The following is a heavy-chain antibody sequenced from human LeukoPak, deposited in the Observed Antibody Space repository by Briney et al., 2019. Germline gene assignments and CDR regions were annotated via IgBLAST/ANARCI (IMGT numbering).Heavy chain of an antibody. D-gene: IGHD3-10*01. CDR3: ARRTSRLDFSGSWFDP. CDR1: GYTFTGYY. CDR2: IIPIFGTA. V-gene: IGHV1-69*05. Sequence: GASVKVSCKASGYTFTGYYMHWVRQAPGQGLEWMGGIIPIFGTANYAQKFQGRVTITTDESTSTAYMELSSLRSEDTAVYYCARRTSRLDFSGSWFDPWGQGTLVTVSS. J-gene: IGHJ5*02.